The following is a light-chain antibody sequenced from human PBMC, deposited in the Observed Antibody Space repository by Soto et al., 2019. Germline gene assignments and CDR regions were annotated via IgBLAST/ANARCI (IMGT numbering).Light chain of an antibody. CDR2: GAS. CDR3: QQYNNWTAFT. J-gene: IGKJ3*01. V-gene: IGKV3-15*01. Sequence: EIVMTQSPATLSVSPGERATLSCRASQSVSSNLAWYQQKPGQAPRLLIYGASTRATGIPARFSGSGSGTELTLTISSLQSEDFAVYYCQQYNNWTAFTFGPGTKVDIK. CDR1: QSVSSN.